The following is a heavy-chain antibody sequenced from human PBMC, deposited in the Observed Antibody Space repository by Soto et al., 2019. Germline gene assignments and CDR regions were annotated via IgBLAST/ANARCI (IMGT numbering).Heavy chain of an antibody. Sequence: QVQLVQSGAEVKKPGSSVRVSCKASGATLDTFINYGITWVRQTPGQGLEWMGGIMPVFGAANHAQKFQCRVTIGPDASTRTVNMELRSLRSEDTAVYYCASGAATKILVLMYAALEIWGQGTMVTVSS. D-gene: IGHD5-12*01. CDR2: IMPVFGAA. CDR3: ASGAATKILVLMYAALEI. CDR1: GATLDTFINYG. J-gene: IGHJ3*02. V-gene: IGHV1-69*05.